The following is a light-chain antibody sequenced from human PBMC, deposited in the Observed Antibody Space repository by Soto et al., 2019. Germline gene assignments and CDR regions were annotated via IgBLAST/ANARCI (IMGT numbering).Light chain of an antibody. Sequence: QSALTQPASVSGSPGQSITISCTGTSSDVGAYNYVSWYQHHPGKAPKLMIYDVSNRPSGVSNRFSGSKSGNTASLTISGLQAEDEADYYCCAFTSGSTVVFGGGTQLTVL. CDR1: SSDVGAYNY. CDR3: CAFTSGSTVV. J-gene: IGLJ2*01. V-gene: IGLV2-14*03. CDR2: DVS.